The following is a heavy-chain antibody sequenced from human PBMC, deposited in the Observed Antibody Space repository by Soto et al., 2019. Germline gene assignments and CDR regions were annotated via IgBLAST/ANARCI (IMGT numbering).Heavy chain of an antibody. CDR3: ACLRGKRGSPIDY. CDR2: ISYSGNT. D-gene: IGHD2-15*01. CDR1: GFTFTSSA. Sequence: SCKASGFTFTSSAVQWVRQARGQRLEWIGYISYSGNTNYNPSLKSRVTISVDTSKDQLSLKVTSVTAADTAMYYCACLRGKRGSPIDYWGQGTQVTVSS. V-gene: IGHV4-59*01. J-gene: IGHJ4*02.